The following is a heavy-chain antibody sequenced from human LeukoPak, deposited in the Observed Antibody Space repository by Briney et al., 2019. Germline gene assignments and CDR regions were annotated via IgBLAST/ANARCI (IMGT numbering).Heavy chain of an antibody. CDR1: GGSFSGYY. D-gene: IGHD3-10*01. V-gene: IGHV4-34*01. Sequence: PSETLSLTCAVYGGSFSGYYWSWIRQPPGKGLEWIGEINHSGSTNYNPSLKSRVTISVDTSKNQFSLKLSSVTAADTAVYYCERTMVRGVIITSAFDIWGQGTMVTVSS. CDR3: ERTMVRGVIITSAFDI. J-gene: IGHJ3*02. CDR2: INHSGST.